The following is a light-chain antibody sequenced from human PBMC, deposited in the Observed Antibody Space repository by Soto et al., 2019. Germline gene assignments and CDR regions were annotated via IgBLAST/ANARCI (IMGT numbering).Light chain of an antibody. CDR3: QQYNKWPWT. CDR1: QSVSSN. Sequence: EILMTQSPATLSVSPGARATLSCRASQSVSSNLAWYQHKPGQAPRLLIYGASPRATGFPGRFSGSGSGTVFTLTISSLQSEDFGVYYCQQYNKWPWTFGRGTKVDI. J-gene: IGKJ1*01. CDR2: GAS. V-gene: IGKV3-15*01.